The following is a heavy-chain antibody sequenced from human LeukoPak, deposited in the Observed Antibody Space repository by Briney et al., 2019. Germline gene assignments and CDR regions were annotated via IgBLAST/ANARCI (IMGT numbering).Heavy chain of an antibody. D-gene: IGHD3-3*01. CDR2: IIPIFGTA. CDR3: ASGDFWSGYYLDAFDI. V-gene: IGHV1-69*13. CDR1: GGTFSSYA. Sequence: SVKVSCKASGGTFSSYAISWARQAPGQGLEWMGGIIPIFGTANYAQKFQGRVTITADESTSTAYMELSSLRSEDTAVYYCASGDFWSGYYLDAFDIWGQGTMVTVSS. J-gene: IGHJ3*02.